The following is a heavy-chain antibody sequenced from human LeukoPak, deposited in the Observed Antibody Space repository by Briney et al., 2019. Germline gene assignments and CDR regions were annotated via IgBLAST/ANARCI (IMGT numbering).Heavy chain of an antibody. CDR1: GGSISSYY. Sequence: PSQTLSLTCTVSGGSISSYYWSWIRQPAGKGLEWIGRIYTSGSINYNPSLKSRVTMSVDTSKNQFSLKLNSVTAADTAVYFCARVTGSSWSYWYFDLWGRGTLVTVSS. V-gene: IGHV4-4*07. J-gene: IGHJ2*01. D-gene: IGHD6-13*01. CDR2: IYTSGSI. CDR3: ARVTGSSWSYWYFDL.